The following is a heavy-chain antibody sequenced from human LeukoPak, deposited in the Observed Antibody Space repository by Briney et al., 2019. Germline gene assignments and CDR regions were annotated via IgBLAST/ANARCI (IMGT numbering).Heavy chain of an antibody. V-gene: IGHV4-4*02. J-gene: IGHJ6*03. CDR1: GGSISSSNW. Sequence: PSGTLSLTCAVSGGSISSSNWWSWVRQPPGKGLEWIGEIYHSGSTNYNPSLKSRVTISVDKSKNQFSLKLSSVTAADTAVYYCARATAMVTDYYYYYMDVWGKGTTVTVSS. CDR3: ARATAMVTDYYYYYMDV. CDR2: IYHSGST. D-gene: IGHD5-18*01.